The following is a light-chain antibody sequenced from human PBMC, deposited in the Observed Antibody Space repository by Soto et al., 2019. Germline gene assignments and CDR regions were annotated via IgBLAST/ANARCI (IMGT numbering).Light chain of an antibody. Sequence: QLVLTQSPSASASLGASVKLTCTLSSGHSTYAIAWHQQQPEKGPRYLMKLNSDGSHSKGDGIPDRFSGSSSGAVRYLTISSLQSEHEADYYCQTWGTGIQVFGGGTKLTVL. CDR2: LNSDGSH. CDR3: QTWGTGIQV. V-gene: IGLV4-69*01. J-gene: IGLJ3*02. CDR1: SGHSTYA.